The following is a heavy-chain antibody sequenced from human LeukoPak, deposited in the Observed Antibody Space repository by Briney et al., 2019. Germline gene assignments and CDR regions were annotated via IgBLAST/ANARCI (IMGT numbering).Heavy chain of an antibody. D-gene: IGHD2-15*01. CDR3: ARTGYCSGGSCYVGFDY. Sequence: SETLSLTCAVYGGSFSGYYWSWIRQPPGKGLEWIGEINHSGSTNYNPSLKSRVTISVDTSKNQFSLKLSSVTAADTAVYYCARTGYCSGGSCYVGFDYWGQGTLVTVSS. V-gene: IGHV4-34*01. CDR2: INHSGST. CDR1: GGSFSGYY. J-gene: IGHJ4*02.